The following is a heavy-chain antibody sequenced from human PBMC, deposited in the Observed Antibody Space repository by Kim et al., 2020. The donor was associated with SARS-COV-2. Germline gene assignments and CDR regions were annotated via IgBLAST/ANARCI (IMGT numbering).Heavy chain of an antibody. V-gene: IGHV3-30*18. CDR3: AKDGLDYYGSGRSDYFDY. CDR2: ISYEGSNK. CDR1: GFPFSTYG. J-gene: IGHJ4*02. D-gene: IGHD3-10*01. Sequence: GGSLRLSCAASGFPFSTYGMHWVRQAPGKGLEWVAVISYEGSNKYHADSVQGRFSISRDNSKNTLYLQMNSLRVEDTAVYYCAKDGLDYYGSGRSDYFDYWGQGTLVTVSS.